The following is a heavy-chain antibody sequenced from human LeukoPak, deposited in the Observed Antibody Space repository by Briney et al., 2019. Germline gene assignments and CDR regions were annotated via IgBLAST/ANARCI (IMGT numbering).Heavy chain of an antibody. D-gene: IGHD6-25*01. CDR1: GFTFGNYD. Sequence: PGGSRRLSWAASGFTFGNYDMHWVRQAKGKGLGWVSGIGTAGDIYYPGSVKGRFTIFRENAKNSLYLQMNSLRAGDTAVYYCARDRGRYYMDVWGKGTTVTISS. CDR3: ARDRGRYYMDV. CDR2: IGTAGDI. J-gene: IGHJ6*03. V-gene: IGHV3-13*01.